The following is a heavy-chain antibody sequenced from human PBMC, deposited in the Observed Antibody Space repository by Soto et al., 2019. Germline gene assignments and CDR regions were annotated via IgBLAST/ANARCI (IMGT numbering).Heavy chain of an antibody. D-gene: IGHD5-12*01. CDR2: IYYSGST. CDR1: GGSISSRSYY. CDR3: ARAVDIVATIAWFDP. Sequence: SETLSLTCTVSGGSISSRSYYWGWIRQPPGKGLEWIGSIYYSGSTYYNPSLKSRVTISVDTSKNQFSLKLSSVTAADTAVYYCARAVDIVATIAWFDPWGQGTLVTVSS. J-gene: IGHJ5*02. V-gene: IGHV4-39*07.